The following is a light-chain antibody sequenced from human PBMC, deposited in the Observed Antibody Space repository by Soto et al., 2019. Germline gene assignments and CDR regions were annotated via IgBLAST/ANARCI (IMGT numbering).Light chain of an antibody. CDR2: GAS. CDR3: QQYKNWPPLT. CDR1: QSVSSN. Sequence: EIVMTXSPXXXSVSPGETATLSCRASQSVSSNLAWYQQKPGQAPSLLIYGASTRATDIPPRFSGSGSGTEFTLTITSLQSEDFAVYYCQQYKNWPPLTFGGGTKVEIK. J-gene: IGKJ4*01. V-gene: IGKV3-15*01.